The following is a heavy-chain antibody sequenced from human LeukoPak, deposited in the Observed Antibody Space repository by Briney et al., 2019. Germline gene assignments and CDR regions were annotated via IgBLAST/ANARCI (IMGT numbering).Heavy chain of an antibody. J-gene: IGHJ4*02. CDR1: GGSFSGYY. CDR2: INHSGST. V-gene: IGHV4-34*01. D-gene: IGHD3-10*01. CDR3: ARVIMVRGVINYFDY. Sequence: SETLSLTCAVYGGSFSGYYWSWIRQPSGKGLEWIGEINHSGSTNYNPSLKSRVTISVDTSKNQFPLKLSSVTAADTAVYYCARVIMVRGVINYFDYWGQGTLVTVSS.